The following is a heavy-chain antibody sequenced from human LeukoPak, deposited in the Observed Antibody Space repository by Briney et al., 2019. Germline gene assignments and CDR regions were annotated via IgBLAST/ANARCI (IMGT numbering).Heavy chain of an antibody. CDR1: GFTVSSNY. Sequence: GGSLRLSCATSGFTVSSNYMSWVRQAPGKGLEWVSVIYSGGSTYYADSVKGRFTISRDNSKDTLYLQMNSLRAEDTAVYYCARVDSSGYYYYYYMDVWGKGTTVTVSS. J-gene: IGHJ6*03. D-gene: IGHD3-22*01. V-gene: IGHV3-53*01. CDR3: ARVDSSGYYYYYYMDV. CDR2: IYSGGST.